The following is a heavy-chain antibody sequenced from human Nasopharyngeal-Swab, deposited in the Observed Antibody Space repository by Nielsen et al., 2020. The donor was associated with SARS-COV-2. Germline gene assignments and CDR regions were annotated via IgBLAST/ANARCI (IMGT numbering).Heavy chain of an antibody. CDR1: GYTLTELS. CDR2: FDPEDGET. D-gene: IGHD3-3*01. J-gene: IGHJ5*02. CDR3: ATLAYDFWSGQALLRGWFDP. Sequence: ASVKVSCKVSGYTLTELSMHWVRQALGKGLVWMGGFDPEDGETIYAQKFQGRVTMTEDTSTDTAYMELSSLRSEDTAVYYCATLAYDFWSGQALLRGWFDPWGQGTLVTVSS. V-gene: IGHV1-24*01.